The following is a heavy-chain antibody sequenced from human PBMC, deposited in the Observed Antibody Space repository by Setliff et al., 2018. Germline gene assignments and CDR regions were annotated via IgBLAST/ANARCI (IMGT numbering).Heavy chain of an antibody. J-gene: IGHJ4*02. CDR1: GESFSNNY. Sequence: SETLSLTCSVYGESFSNNYWSWIRQTPGKGLEWIGRMIVSGGADYNPSLKSRVTMSVDSPNNKFSLNLSSVSAADTAVYYCVRESRSTWYRRDFWGQGTLVTVSS. CDR3: VRESRSTWYRRDF. V-gene: IGHV4-4*07. CDR2: MIVSGGA. D-gene: IGHD6-13*01.